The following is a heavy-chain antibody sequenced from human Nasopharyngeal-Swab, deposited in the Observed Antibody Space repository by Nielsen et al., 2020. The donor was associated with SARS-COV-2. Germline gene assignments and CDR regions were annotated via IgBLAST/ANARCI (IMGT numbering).Heavy chain of an antibody. J-gene: IGHJ3*02. CDR3: ATVKTYYYDSSGDRGDAFDI. D-gene: IGHD3-22*01. V-gene: IGHV1-18*01. CDR1: GYTFTSYG. CDR2: ISAYNGNT. Sequence: ASVKVSCKASGYTFTSYGISWVRQAPGQGLEWMGWISAYNGNTNCAQKLQGRVTMTTDTSTSTAYMELRSLRSDDTAVYYCATVKTYYYDSSGDRGDAFDIWGQGTMVTVSS.